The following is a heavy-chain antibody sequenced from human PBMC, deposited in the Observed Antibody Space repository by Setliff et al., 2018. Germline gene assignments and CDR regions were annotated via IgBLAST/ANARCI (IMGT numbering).Heavy chain of an antibody. Sequence: SETLSLTCTVSGGSVRGYYWSWIRQPPGKGLEWIGYMYYSGDTNYNPSLKSRVTISVDTSKNQFSLELRPVTAADTAVYYCARGRNIAARLLDSWGQGTLVTVSS. CDR1: GGSVRGYY. J-gene: IGHJ4*02. D-gene: IGHD6-6*01. CDR2: MYYSGDT. V-gene: IGHV4-59*08. CDR3: ARGRNIAARLLDS.